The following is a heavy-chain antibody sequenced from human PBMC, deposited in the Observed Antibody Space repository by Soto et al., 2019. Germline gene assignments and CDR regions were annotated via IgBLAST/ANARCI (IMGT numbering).Heavy chain of an antibody. V-gene: IGHV4-39*01. CDR3: ARHEVRYLDWLPNYSLDV. CDR2: IYYNGST. CDR1: DASISSSSYY. D-gene: IGHD3-9*01. J-gene: IGHJ6*02. Sequence: PSETLSLTCTVSDASISSSSYYWDWIRQPPGRGLEWIGAIYYNGSTYYNPSLKSRVTISVETSKKQFSVKLSSVTAADTAVYYCARHEVRYLDWLPNYSLDVWGQGTTVTVSS.